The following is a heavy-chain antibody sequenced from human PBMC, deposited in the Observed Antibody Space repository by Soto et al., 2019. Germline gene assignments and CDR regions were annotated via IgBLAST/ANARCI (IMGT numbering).Heavy chain of an antibody. V-gene: IGHV4-34*01. CDR2: INHSGST. D-gene: IGHD5-12*01. Sequence: QVQLQQWGAGLLKPSETLSLTCAVYGGSFSGYYWSWIRQPPGRGLEWTGEINHSGSTNYNPSLKSRVTISVDTSKNQFSLKLSSVTAADTAVYYCATTFDGYSGYTWVYWGQGTLVTVSS. CDR3: ATTFDGYSGYTWVY. CDR1: GGSFSGYY. J-gene: IGHJ4*02.